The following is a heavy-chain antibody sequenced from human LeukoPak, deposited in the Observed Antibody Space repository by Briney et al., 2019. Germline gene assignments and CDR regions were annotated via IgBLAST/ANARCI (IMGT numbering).Heavy chain of an antibody. D-gene: IGHD6-13*01. CDR1: GGSISSSNW. V-gene: IGHV4-4*02. J-gene: IGHJ4*02. CDR3: ARGRLPYSSSWYVLDF. Sequence: PSETLSLTCAVSGGSISSSNWWSWVRQPPGKGLEWIGEIYHSGSTNYNPSLKSRVTISVDKSKNQFSLKLSSVTAADTAVYYCARGRLPYSSSWYVLDFWGQGTLVTVSS. CDR2: IYHSGST.